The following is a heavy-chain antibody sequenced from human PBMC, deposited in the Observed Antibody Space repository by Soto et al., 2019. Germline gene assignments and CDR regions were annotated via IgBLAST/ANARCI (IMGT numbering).Heavy chain of an antibody. CDR3: SRFPTVYGIYGGSAET. Sequence: SETLSLTCTVSGGSISSGDYYWTWVRQHPGKGLEWIGYIYASGRTYYTPSLKSRVSISVDTSKNQFSLKLSSVAAADTAVYYCSRFPTVYGIYGGSAETGGEGSLV. J-gene: IGHJ4*02. CDR2: IYASGRT. D-gene: IGHD3-9*01. CDR1: GGSISSGDYY. V-gene: IGHV4-31*03.